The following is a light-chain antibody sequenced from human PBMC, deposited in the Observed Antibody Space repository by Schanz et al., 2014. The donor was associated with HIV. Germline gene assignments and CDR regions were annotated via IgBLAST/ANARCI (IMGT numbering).Light chain of an antibody. J-gene: IGLJ3*02. CDR2: GNS. V-gene: IGLV1-40*01. CDR1: SSNIGAGFD. CDR3: AGWDDSLNVWV. Sequence: QSVLTQPPSLSGAPGQWVTVSCSGGSSNIGAGFDVHWYQQLPGTAPKLLIYGNSNRPSGVPDRFSGSGSDTSASLAISGLQSEDEADYYCAGWDDSLNVWVFGGGTKLTVL.